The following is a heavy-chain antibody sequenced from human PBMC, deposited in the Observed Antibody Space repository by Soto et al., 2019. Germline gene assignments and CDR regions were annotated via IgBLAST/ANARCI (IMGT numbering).Heavy chain of an antibody. CDR2: INHSGST. D-gene: IGHD3-16*02. Sequence: QVQLQQWGAGLLKPSETLSLTCAVYGGSFSGYYWSWIRQPPGKGLEWIGEINHSGSTNYNPSTKSRVTISVDTSKNQFSLKLSSVTAADTAVYYCARGWWRDDYVWGSYRPFDYWGQGTLVTVSS. V-gene: IGHV4-34*01. J-gene: IGHJ4*02. CDR3: ARGWWRDDYVWGSYRPFDY. CDR1: GGSFSGYY.